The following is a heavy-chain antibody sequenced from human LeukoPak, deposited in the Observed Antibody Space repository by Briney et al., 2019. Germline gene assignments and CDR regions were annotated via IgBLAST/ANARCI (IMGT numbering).Heavy chain of an antibody. CDR1: GDSVSSNSAA. J-gene: IGHJ4*02. CDR3: ARSTGPIDY. Sequence: SQTLSLTCAISGDSVSSNSAAWNWIRQSPSRGLEWLGRTYYRSKWYTYYAVSVKSRISINRDTSKNQISLQLNFVTPEDTAVYYCARSTGPIDYWGQGTLVTVSS. D-gene: IGHD1-1*01. CDR2: TYYRSKWYT. V-gene: IGHV6-1*01.